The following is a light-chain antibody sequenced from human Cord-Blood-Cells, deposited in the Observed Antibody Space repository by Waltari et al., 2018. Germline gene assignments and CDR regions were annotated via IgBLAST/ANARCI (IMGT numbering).Light chain of an antibody. CDR1: SSNIGSNY. Sequence: QSVLTQPPSASGTPGQRVTISCSGSSSNIGSNYVYWYQQLPGTAPKLLIHRNNQRPSGVPDRFSGSKSGTSASLAISGLRSEDEADYYCAAWDDSLSVWVFGGGTKLTVL. CDR3: AAWDDSLSVWV. V-gene: IGLV1-47*01. J-gene: IGLJ3*02. CDR2: RNN.